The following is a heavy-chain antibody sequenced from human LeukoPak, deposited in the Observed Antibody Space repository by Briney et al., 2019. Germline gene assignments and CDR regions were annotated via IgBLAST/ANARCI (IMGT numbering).Heavy chain of an antibody. Sequence: ASVKVSCKASGYTFTGYYMHWVRQAPGQGLEWMGWINPNSGGTNYAQKFQGRVTMTRDTSISTAYMELSRLRSDDTAVYYCAREVATALVAPVRSDPWGQGTLVTVSS. CDR2: INPNSGGT. J-gene: IGHJ5*02. CDR3: AREVATALVAPVRSDP. D-gene: IGHD5-12*01. V-gene: IGHV1-2*02. CDR1: GYTFTGYY.